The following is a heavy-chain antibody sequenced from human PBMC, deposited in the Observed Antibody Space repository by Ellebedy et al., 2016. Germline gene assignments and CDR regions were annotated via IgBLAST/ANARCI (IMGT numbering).Heavy chain of an antibody. J-gene: IGHJ4*02. Sequence: GGSLRLSCAASGFTFSSYAMSWVRQAPGKGLEWVSSISGSGGSTSYAQKLQGRVTMTRDTSTSTVYMELSSLRSEDTAVYYCARAGTTVTTLDYWGQGTLVTVSS. CDR1: GFTFSSYA. CDR2: ISGSGGST. D-gene: IGHD4-17*01. V-gene: IGHV3-23*01. CDR3: ARAGTTVTTLDY.